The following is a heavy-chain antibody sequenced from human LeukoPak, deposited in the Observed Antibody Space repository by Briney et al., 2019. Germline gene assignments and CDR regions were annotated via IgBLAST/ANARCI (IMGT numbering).Heavy chain of an antibody. J-gene: IGHJ4*02. CDR2: IYYSGST. Sequence: SETLSLTCTVSDGSISSSSYYWGWIRQPPGKGLEWIGSIYYSGSTYYSPSLKSRVAISVDTSKNQSSLKLSSVTAADTAVYYCARDGVITMIVVVNGFDYWGQGTLVTVSS. CDR3: ARDGVITMIVVVNGFDY. V-gene: IGHV4-39*02. CDR1: DGSISSSSYY. D-gene: IGHD3-22*01.